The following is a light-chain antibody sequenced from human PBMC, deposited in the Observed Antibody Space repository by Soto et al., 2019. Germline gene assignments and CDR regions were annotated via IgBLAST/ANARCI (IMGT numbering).Light chain of an antibody. Sequence: AIRMTQSPSSFSASTGDRVTITCRASQDISSYLAWYQQKPGKAPYLLIYAASTLQSGVPSRFSGSGSGTDFTLTISCLQSEDFATYYCQQYYSYPWTFGQGTKVEI. CDR2: AAS. V-gene: IGKV1-8*01. CDR1: QDISSY. J-gene: IGKJ1*01. CDR3: QQYYSYPWT.